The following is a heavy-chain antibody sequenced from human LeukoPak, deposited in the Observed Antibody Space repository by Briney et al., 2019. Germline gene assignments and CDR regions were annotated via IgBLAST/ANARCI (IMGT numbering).Heavy chain of an antibody. V-gene: IGHV3-23*01. CDR3: VRGRQQLGS. CDR2: LTGGSDNS. D-gene: IGHD1-1*01. CDR1: GFTFSSSA. Sequence: PGGSLRLSCAASGFTFSSSAMTWVRQAPGKGLEWVSSLTGGSDNSEHADSVKGRFSISRDNSKNTLYRQMNSLTAEDTAVYYCVRGRQQLGSWGRGTLVTVSS. J-gene: IGHJ5*02.